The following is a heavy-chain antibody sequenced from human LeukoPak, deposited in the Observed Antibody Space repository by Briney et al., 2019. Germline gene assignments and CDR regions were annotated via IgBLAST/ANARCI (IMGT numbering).Heavy chain of an antibody. V-gene: IGHV3-66*01. CDR2: IYSGGST. D-gene: IGHD6-13*01. CDR3: ARERQSSSWSHFDY. Sequence: GGSLRLSCAASGLTVSSNYMSWVRQAPGKGLEWVSVIYSGGSTYYADSVKGRFTISRDNSKNTLYLQMNSLRAEDTAVYYCARERQSSSWSHFDYWGQGTLVTVSS. J-gene: IGHJ4*02. CDR1: GLTVSSNY.